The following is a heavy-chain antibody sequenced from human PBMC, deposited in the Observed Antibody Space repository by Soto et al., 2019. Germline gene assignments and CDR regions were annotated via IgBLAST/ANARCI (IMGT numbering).Heavy chain of an antibody. V-gene: IGHV1-18*01. CDR1: GYTFTSYG. CDR2: ISAYHVNT. D-gene: IGHD6-19*01. Sequence: QVQLVQSGAEVKKPGASVKVSCKASGYTFTSYGISWVRQAPGQGHEWMGWISAYHVNTKYAQKLQGRVTMTTDTATSTAYMELRSLRSDDTAVYYCARDLAVGLVDYWGQGSLVTVSS. J-gene: IGHJ4*02. CDR3: ARDLAVGLVDY.